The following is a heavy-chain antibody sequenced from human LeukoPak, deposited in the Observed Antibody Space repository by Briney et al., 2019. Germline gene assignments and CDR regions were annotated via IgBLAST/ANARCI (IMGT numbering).Heavy chain of an antibody. Sequence: GGSLRLSCAASGLTFSSYSMNWVRQAPGKGLEWVSSISSSSSYIYYADSVKGRFTISRDNAKNSLYLQMNSLRAEDTAVYYCARWGSAAVVDYWGQGTLVTVSS. D-gene: IGHD6-13*01. J-gene: IGHJ4*02. CDR2: ISSSSSYI. V-gene: IGHV3-21*01. CDR3: ARWGSAAVVDY. CDR1: GLTFSSYS.